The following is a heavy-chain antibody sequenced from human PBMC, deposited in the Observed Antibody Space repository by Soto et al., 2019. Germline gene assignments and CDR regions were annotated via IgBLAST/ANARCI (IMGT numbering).Heavy chain of an antibody. CDR2: XXXXXXXX. CDR1: GFTLSASV. Sequence: QVHLVESGGGVVQPGGSLRLSCAASGFTLSASVMHWVRQVPGKGLEWXXXXXXXXXXXXYADSVKGRFTISTDISETXXXXXXXXXXXXXXXXXXXXXXXXEDGRGHFGYWGQGTLVSVSS. V-gene: IGHV3-30*02. D-gene: IGHD3-22*01. CDR3: XXXXXEDGRGHFGY. J-gene: IGHJ4*02.